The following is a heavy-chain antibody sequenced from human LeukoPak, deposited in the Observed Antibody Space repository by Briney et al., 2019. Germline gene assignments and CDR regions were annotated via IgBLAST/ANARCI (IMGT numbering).Heavy chain of an antibody. V-gene: IGHV4-38-2*02. CDR1: GYSISSGYY. D-gene: IGHD6-19*01. CDR2: IYYSGST. Sequence: SETLSLTCTVSGYSISSGYYWGWIRQPPGKGLEWSGSIYYSGSTYYNPSLKSRVTISVDTSKNQFSLKLSSVTAADTAVYYCAREFVGWRGYYFDYWGQGTLVTVSS. J-gene: IGHJ4*02. CDR3: AREFVGWRGYYFDY.